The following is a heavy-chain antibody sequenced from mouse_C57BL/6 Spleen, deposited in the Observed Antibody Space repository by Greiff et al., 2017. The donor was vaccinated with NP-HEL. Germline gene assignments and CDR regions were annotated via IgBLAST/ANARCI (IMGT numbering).Heavy chain of an antibody. CDR3: ARGIYYDYDVWFAY. V-gene: IGHV1-64*01. Sequence: QVQLQQSGAELVKPGASVKLSCKASGYTFTSYWMHWVKQRPGQGLEWIGMIHPNSGSTNYNEKFKSKATLTVDKSSSTAYMQLSSLTSEDSAVYYCARGIYYDYDVWFAYWGQGTLVTVSA. CDR2: IHPNSGST. J-gene: IGHJ3*01. D-gene: IGHD2-4*01. CDR1: GYTFTSYW.